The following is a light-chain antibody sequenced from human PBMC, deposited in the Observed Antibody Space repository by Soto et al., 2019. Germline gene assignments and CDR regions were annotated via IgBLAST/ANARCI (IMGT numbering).Light chain of an antibody. CDR1: SSDIGAYDY. CDR3: ASYRTINTYV. Sequence: LTQPASLSGSPGQSITISCTGTSSDIGAYDYVSWFQQHPGKAPKLMISEVNNRPSGVSNRFSGSKSGNTASLTISRLQAEDEADYYCASYRTINTYVFGTGTKVTVL. J-gene: IGLJ1*01. CDR2: EVN. V-gene: IGLV2-14*01.